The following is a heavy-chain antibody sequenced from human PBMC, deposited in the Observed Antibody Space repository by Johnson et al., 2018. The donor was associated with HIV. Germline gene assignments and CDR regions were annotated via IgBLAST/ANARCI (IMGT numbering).Heavy chain of an antibody. Sequence: VQLMESGGGVVQPGRSLRLSCAASGFTFSSYAMYWVRQAPGKGLEWVGRIRSKANSYATAYAASVKGRFTISRDNSKNTAYVQMNSLKTEDTAVYYCTRTGGFDYGDYGAFDIWGQGTMVTVSS. J-gene: IGHJ3*02. V-gene: IGHV3-73*01. CDR3: TRTGGFDYGDYGAFDI. CDR2: IRSKANSYAT. CDR1: GFTFSSYA. D-gene: IGHD4-17*01.